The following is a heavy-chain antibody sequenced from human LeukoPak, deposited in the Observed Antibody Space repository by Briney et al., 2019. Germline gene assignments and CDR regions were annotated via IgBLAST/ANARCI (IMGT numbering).Heavy chain of an antibody. J-gene: IGHJ5*02. CDR2: IYRGGTT. Sequence: AETLALTCAVSGGSINNYWWSWIRQPPGKGLEWIGYIYRGGTTNYNPALKSRAALSVETSKNQISLTLNSLPATDTAVYYCATHWFEATKTHSYWFDPWGQGTLVTVSS. CDR3: ATHWFEATKTHSYWFDP. D-gene: IGHD1/OR15-1a*01. V-gene: IGHV4-4*09. CDR1: GGSINNYW.